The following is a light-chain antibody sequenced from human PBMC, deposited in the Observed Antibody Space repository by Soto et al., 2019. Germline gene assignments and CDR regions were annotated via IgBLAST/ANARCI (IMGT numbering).Light chain of an antibody. CDR2: KAS. J-gene: IGKJ1*01. CDR3: QQYNDYSWT. V-gene: IGKV1-5*03. Sequence: DIQMTQSPSTLSASEGDRVAITCRASQSISIRLAWYQQKPGKAPKLLIYKASSLESGVPSRFSGSGSGTEFTLTISSLQPDAFATYYCQQYNDYSWTFGQGTKVEIK. CDR1: QSISIR.